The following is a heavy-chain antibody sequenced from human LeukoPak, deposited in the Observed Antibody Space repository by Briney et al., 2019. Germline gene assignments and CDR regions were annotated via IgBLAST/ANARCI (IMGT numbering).Heavy chain of an antibody. CDR3: AKDSKRWKTYYYEAGSYYFDY. V-gene: IGHV3-23*01. J-gene: IGHJ4*02. CDR2: ISGSGYST. Sequence: GGSLRLSCVASGFTFNNYAMTWVRQAPGRGLEWVSAISGSGYSTYYADSVKGRFTISRDNSKNTLYLQMNSLRPEDTAVYYCAKDSKRWKTYYYEAGSYYFDYWGQGTRVTVSS. D-gene: IGHD3-10*01. CDR1: GFTFNNYA.